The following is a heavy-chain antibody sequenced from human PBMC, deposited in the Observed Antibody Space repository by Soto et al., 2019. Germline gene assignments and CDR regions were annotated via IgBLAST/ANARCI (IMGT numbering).Heavy chain of an antibody. CDR2: IIPIFGTA. CDR1: GGTFSSYA. CDR3: ARDRGGAYYYDSSGYYQAFDY. D-gene: IGHD3-22*01. Sequence: GASVKVSCKASGGTFSSYAISWVRQAPGQGLEWMGGIIPIFGTANYAQKLQGRVTMTTDTSTSTAYMELRSLRSDDTAVYYCARDRGGAYYYDSSGYYQAFDYWGQGTLVTVSS. V-gene: IGHV1-69*05. J-gene: IGHJ4*02.